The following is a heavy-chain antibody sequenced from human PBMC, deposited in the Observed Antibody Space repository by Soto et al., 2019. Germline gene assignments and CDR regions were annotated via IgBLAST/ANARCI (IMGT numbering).Heavy chain of an antibody. CDR2: ISAYNGNT. Sequence: ASVKVSCNASGYTFTSYGISWVRQAPGQGLEWMGWISAYNGNTNYAQKLQGRVTMTTDTSTSTAYMELRSLRSDDTAVYYCARDLGSGWYGYSDYWGQGTLVTVSS. CDR3: ARDLGSGWYGYSDY. CDR1: GYTFTSYG. D-gene: IGHD6-19*01. J-gene: IGHJ4*02. V-gene: IGHV1-18*01.